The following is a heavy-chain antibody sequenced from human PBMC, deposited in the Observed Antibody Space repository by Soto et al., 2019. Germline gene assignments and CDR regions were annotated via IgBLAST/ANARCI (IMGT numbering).Heavy chain of an antibody. V-gene: IGHV3-48*02. CDR2: IGGTVGSI. J-gene: IGHJ4*02. D-gene: IGHD6-19*01. CDR1: GFTFSTYS. Sequence: EVQLVESGGGLVQPGGSLRLSCAASGFTFSTYSMTWVRRAPGKGLEWVSYIGGTVGSIYYADSAKGRFTISRDNAKSLLYLQMNSLRDEDTAVYYCARVRGPRYSSGWNEFWGQGTLVTVSS. CDR3: ARVRGPRYSSGWNEF.